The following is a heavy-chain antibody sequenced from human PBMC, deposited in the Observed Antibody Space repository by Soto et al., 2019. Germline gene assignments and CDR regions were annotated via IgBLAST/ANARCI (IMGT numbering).Heavy chain of an antibody. Sequence: GGSLRLSCVASGFSFSSYNMNWVRQAPGKGLEWVSYISSTSTTVHHAGSVKGRFTISRDNAKKSLFLQINSLRDEDTAVYYCAREIAAAHFDYWGQGTQVTVSS. D-gene: IGHD6-13*01. CDR1: GFSFSSYN. CDR2: ISSTSTTV. CDR3: AREIAAAHFDY. J-gene: IGHJ4*02. V-gene: IGHV3-48*02.